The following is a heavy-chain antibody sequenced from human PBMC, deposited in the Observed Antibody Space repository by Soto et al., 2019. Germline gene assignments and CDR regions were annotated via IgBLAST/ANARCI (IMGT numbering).Heavy chain of an antibody. V-gene: IGHV4-39*01. D-gene: IGHD2-8*01. CDR1: RGSIQSSTYY. CDR2: VYHNGSP. CDR3: ARQTSLTYFHI. Sequence: QLQLQESGPGLVKPSETLSLTCTVSRGSIQSSTYYWGWIRQPPGKGLEWIGTVYHNGSPYFNPSLQSQVTLYADPCQNKCSLRLASVTASVTAVYYCARQTSLTYFHIWGQGTMVNVSS. J-gene: IGHJ3*02.